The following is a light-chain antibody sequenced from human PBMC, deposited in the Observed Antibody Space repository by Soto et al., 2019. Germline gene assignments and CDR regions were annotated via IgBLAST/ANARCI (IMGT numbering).Light chain of an antibody. J-gene: IGLJ2*01. V-gene: IGLV1-40*01. CDR3: QSYDSSLSGVV. CDR1: SSNIGAGYD. CDR2: ANN. Sequence: QPVLTQPPSVSGAPGQRVTISCTGSSSNIGAGYDVHWYQQLPGTAPKLLIYANNNRPSGVPDRFSGSKSGTSASLAITGLRAEDEADYYCQSYDSSLSGVVFGGGTKVTVL.